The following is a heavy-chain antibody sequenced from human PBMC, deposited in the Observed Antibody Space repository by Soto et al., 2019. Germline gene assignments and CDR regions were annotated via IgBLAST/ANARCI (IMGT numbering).Heavy chain of an antibody. V-gene: IGHV1-18*04. J-gene: IGHJ4*02. Sequence: QVQLVQSGGEVKKPGASVKVSCKASGYTFTSYGITWVRQAPGQGLEWMGWITAYNGNTNYPQRLQGRVTMTTDTSTSTVYMELRSLKSDDTAVYYCARARGGSGWQTFDYWGQGTPVTVSS. CDR1: GYTFTSYG. CDR2: ITAYNGNT. CDR3: ARARGGSGWQTFDY. D-gene: IGHD6-19*01.